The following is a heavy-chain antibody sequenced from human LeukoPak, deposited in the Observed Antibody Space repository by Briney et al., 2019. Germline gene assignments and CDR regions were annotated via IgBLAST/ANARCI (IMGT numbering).Heavy chain of an antibody. D-gene: IGHD3-10*01. CDR3: AKGPYITMANVAFDI. V-gene: IGHV3-23*01. CDR2: ISGSGGST. J-gene: IGHJ3*02. CDR1: GFTFSSYA. Sequence: GGSLRLSCAASGFTFSSYAMSWVRQAPGKGLEWVSAISGSGGSTYYADSVKGRFTISRDNSKNTLYLQMSSLRAEDKAVYYCAKGPYITMANVAFDIWGQGTMVTVSS.